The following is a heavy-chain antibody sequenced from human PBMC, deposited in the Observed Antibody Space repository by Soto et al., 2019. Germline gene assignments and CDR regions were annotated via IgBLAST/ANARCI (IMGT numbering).Heavy chain of an antibody. CDR3: VGVVVIAY. D-gene: IGHD2-21*01. J-gene: IGHJ4*02. Sequence: SETLSLTCAVSGYFIATGYYWGWIRQPPGKGLEWVGNIYHSGSTYYNPSLKSRVTISVDTSKNQFYLKLTSVTAADTAVYFCVGVVVIAYWGQGTLVTVSS. CDR2: IYHSGST. CDR1: GYFIATGYY. V-gene: IGHV4-38-2*01.